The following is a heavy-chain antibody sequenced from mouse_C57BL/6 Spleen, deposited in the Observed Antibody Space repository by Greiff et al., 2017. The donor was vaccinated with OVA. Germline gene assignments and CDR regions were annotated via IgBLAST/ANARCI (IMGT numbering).Heavy chain of an antibody. Sequence: VQLKESGGGLVKPGGSLKLSCAASGFTFSSYAMSWVRQTPEKRLEWVATISDGGSYTYYPDNVKGRFTISRDNAKNNLYLQMSHLKSEDTAMYYCARDGYYAQYYYAMDYWGQGTSVTVSS. J-gene: IGHJ4*01. CDR1: GFTFSSYA. V-gene: IGHV5-4*01. D-gene: IGHD2-3*01. CDR2: ISDGGSYT. CDR3: ARDGYYAQYYYAMDY.